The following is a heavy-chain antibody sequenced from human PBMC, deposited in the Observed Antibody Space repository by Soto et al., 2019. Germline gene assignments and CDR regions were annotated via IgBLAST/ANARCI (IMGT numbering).Heavy chain of an antibody. CDR2: ISAYNGNT. D-gene: IGHD4-17*01. Sequence: GASVKVSCKASGYTITSYGISWVRQAPGQGLEWMGWISAYNGNTNYAQKLQGRVTMTTDTSTSTAYMELRSLRSDDTAVYYCARGYGATVTANDAFDIWGQGTMVTVSS. CDR3: ARGYGATVTANDAFDI. CDR1: GYTITSYG. V-gene: IGHV1-18*01. J-gene: IGHJ3*02.